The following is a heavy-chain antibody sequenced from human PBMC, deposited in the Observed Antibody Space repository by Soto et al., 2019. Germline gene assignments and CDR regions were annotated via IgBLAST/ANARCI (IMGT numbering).Heavy chain of an antibody. Sequence: GGSLRLSCAASGFTFDDYTMHWVRQAPGKGLEWVSLISWDGGSTYYADSVKGRFTISRDNSKNSLYLQMNSLRTEDTALYYCAKGGCSSTSCYVGYYSGMDVWGQGTTVTVSS. D-gene: IGHD2-2*01. J-gene: IGHJ6*02. CDR3: AKGGCSSTSCYVGYYSGMDV. V-gene: IGHV3-43*01. CDR1: GFTFDDYT. CDR2: ISWDGGST.